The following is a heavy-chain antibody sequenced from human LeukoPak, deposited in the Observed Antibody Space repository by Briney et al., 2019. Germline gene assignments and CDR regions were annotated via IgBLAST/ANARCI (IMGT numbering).Heavy chain of an antibody. CDR2: ISGSGGST. V-gene: IGHV3-23*01. D-gene: IGHD3-3*01. Sequence: GGSLRLSCAAPGFTFSSYAMSWVRQAPGKGLEWVSAISGSGGSTYYADSVKGRFTISGDNSKNTLYLQMNSLRAEDMAVYYCAKGESEWYHWGQGTLVTVSS. J-gene: IGHJ5*02. CDR1: GFTFSSYA. CDR3: AKGESEWYH.